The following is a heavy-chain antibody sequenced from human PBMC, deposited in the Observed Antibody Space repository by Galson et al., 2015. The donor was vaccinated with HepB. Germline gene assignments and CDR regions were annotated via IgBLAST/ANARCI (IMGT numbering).Heavy chain of an antibody. CDR1: GGTFSSYA. CDR2: IIPIFGTA. V-gene: IGHV1-69*13. CDR3: ASTKQDYGGNSDFDY. J-gene: IGHJ4*02. Sequence: SVKVSCKASGGTFSSYAISWVRQAPGQGLEWMGGIIPIFGTANYAQKFQGRVTITADESTSTAYMELSSLRSEDTAVYYCASTKQDYGGNSDFDYWGQGTLVTVSS. D-gene: IGHD4-23*01.